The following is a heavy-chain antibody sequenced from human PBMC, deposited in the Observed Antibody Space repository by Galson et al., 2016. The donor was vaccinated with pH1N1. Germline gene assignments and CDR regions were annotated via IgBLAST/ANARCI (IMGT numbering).Heavy chain of an antibody. CDR3: ARVNHYYYYGMDV. Sequence: SLRLSCAASGFTFSSYSMNWVRQAPGKGLEWVSYRSSSSSTVYYADSVKGRFTISRDNAKNSLYLQMNSLRAEDTAVYYCARVNHYYYYGMDVWGQGTTVTVSS. D-gene: IGHD1-14*01. CDR2: RSSSSSTV. V-gene: IGHV3-48*01. J-gene: IGHJ6*02. CDR1: GFTFSSYS.